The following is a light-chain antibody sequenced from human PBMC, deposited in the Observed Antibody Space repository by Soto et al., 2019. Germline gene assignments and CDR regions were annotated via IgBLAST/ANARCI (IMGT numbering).Light chain of an antibody. CDR3: QQYGSSSPLT. V-gene: IGKV3-20*01. Sequence: EIVLTQSPCTLSLSPGERATLSCRASQSVSSSLAWYQQKPGQAPRLLIYGASSRATGIPDRCSGSGSGTDFTLTISRLEPEEFAVYYCQQYGSSSPLTFGGGTKVDIK. CDR1: QSVSSS. CDR2: GAS. J-gene: IGKJ4*02.